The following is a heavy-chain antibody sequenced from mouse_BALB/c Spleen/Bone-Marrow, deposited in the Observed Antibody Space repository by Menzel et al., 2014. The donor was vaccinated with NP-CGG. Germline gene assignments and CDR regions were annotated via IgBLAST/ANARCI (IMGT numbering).Heavy chain of an antibody. CDR2: IYPGDGDT. J-gene: IGHJ4*01. CDR3: ARGDYGSSYEGAMDY. V-gene: IGHV1-87*01. D-gene: IGHD1-1*01. Sequence: QVQLKESGAELARPGASVKLSCKASGYTFTSYWMQWVKQRPGQGLEWIGAIYPGDGDTRYTQKFKGKATLTADKSSSTAYTQLSSLASEDSAVYYCARGDYGSSYEGAMDYWGQGTSVTVSS. CDR1: GYTFTSYW.